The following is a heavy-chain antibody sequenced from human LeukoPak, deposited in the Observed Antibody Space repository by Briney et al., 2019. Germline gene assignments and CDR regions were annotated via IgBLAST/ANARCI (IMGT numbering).Heavy chain of an antibody. J-gene: IGHJ4*02. CDR2: IKQDGTSK. CDR1: GFTFSRSW. Sequence: GGSLRPSCAASGFTFSRSWMGSVRQAPGKGLECVANIKQDGTSKYYVDSVMGRFTISRDNAENSVYLQMNSLSAGDTAVYYCASHGDYCFDLWGPGTRVTVSS. V-gene: IGHV3-7*02. CDR3: ASHGDYCFDL. D-gene: IGHD2-21*01.